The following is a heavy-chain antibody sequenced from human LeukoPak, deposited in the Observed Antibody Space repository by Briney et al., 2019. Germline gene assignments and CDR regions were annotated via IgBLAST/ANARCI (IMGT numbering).Heavy chain of an antibody. J-gene: IGHJ4*02. D-gene: IGHD5-12*01. V-gene: IGHV3-23*01. CDR1: GFTFSSYS. CDR2: ISSSGGNT. CDR3: AKDRPTWPIDY. Sequence: GGSLRLSCAASGFTFSSYSMSWVRQAPGKGLEWVSSISSSGGNTYYADPVKGRFTISRDNSKNTLFLQMNSLRAEDTAVYYCAKDRPTWPIDYWGQGTLVTVSS.